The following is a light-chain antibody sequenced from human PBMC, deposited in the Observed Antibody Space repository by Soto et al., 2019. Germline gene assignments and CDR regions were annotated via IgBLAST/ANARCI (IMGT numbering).Light chain of an antibody. CDR2: EGT. Sequence: QSALTQPASVSGSPGQSITISCTGTSSDVGSYNLVSWYQQHPGKAPKFMIYEGTKRPSGVSNRFSGSKSGNTASLTISGLQAEDEADYYCCSYAGSNTYVFGTGTKPTVL. CDR1: SSDVGSYNL. J-gene: IGLJ1*01. V-gene: IGLV2-23*01. CDR3: CSYAGSNTYV.